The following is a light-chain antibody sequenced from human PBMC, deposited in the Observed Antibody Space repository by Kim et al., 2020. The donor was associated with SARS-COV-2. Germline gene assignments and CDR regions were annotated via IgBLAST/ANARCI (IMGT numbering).Light chain of an antibody. V-gene: IGKV1-27*01. Sequence: ASVGDRVTITCRASQDIANSLAWYQQKPGKVPKVLIYAASTLQSGVPSRFSGSGSGTEFTLTIGSLQTEDVPTYYCQKYNSAPWTFGPGTKVDIK. J-gene: IGKJ1*01. CDR3: QKYNSAPWT. CDR2: AAS. CDR1: QDIANS.